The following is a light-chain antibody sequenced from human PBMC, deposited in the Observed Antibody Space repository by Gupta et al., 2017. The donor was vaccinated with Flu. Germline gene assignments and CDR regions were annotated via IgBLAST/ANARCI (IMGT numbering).Light chain of an antibody. CDR2: EGT. CDR3: FSYVVSSIVA. Sequence: QSALTQPASVSGSPGQSITISCTGTSTDFGSYNLVSWYQHRPGEAPKLIIFEGTKRPSGISPRFSGSKSGNTASLTISERLAGDEANYYCFSYVVSSIVAFGGGTKLTVL. J-gene: IGLJ2*01. CDR1: STDFGSYNL. V-gene: IGLV2-23*01.